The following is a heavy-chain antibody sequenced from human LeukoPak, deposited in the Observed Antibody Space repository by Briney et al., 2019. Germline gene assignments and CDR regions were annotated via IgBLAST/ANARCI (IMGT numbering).Heavy chain of an antibody. CDR3: ARDRSSYFDY. V-gene: IGHV4-39*01. J-gene: IGHJ4*02. Sequence: PSETLSLTCTVSGGSISSNNYHWGWIRQPPGKGLEWIGSIYYSGSTYYNPSLKSRVTISVDTSKNQFALKLSSVTAADTAVYYCARDRSSYFDYWGQGTLVTVSS. CDR1: GGSISSNNYH. CDR2: IYYSGST. D-gene: IGHD1-14*01.